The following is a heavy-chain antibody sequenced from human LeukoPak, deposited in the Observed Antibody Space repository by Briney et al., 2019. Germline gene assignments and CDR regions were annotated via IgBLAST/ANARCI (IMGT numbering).Heavy chain of an antibody. D-gene: IGHD6-19*01. V-gene: IGHV3-43D*04. Sequence: GGSLRLSCAASGFSFDDYAMHWIRQAPGKSLEWVSLINWDGSSTSYTDSVKGRFTISRDNSKDSLYLQMNNLRTEDTALYYCARDFGSGWHYFHSWGQGTRVIVSS. CDR1: GFSFDDYA. CDR3: ARDFGSGWHYFHS. J-gene: IGHJ4*02. CDR2: INWDGSST.